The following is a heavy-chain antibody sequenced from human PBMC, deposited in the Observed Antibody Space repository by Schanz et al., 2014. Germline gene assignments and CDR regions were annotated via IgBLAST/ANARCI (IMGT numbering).Heavy chain of an antibody. CDR3: AKSDAFDI. Sequence: EVQLVESGGGLVQPGGSLRLSCAASGFTFSNYWMHWVRQAPGKGLVWVSRINGDGSRTAYADSVKGRFTISRDNAKNTLYLQMNSLRAEDTAVYYCAKSDAFDIWGRGTLVTVSS. CDR1: GFTFSNYW. J-gene: IGHJ3*02. V-gene: IGHV3-74*01. CDR2: INGDGSRT.